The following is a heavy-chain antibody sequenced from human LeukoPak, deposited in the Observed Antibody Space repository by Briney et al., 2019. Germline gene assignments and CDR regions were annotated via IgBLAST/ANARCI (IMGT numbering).Heavy chain of an antibody. D-gene: IGHD1-7*01. CDR1: GGSFSNYY. CDR3: ARRWNYGRNYYIDV. J-gene: IGHJ6*03. Sequence: TSETLSLTCAVYGGSFSNYYWSWIRQPPGKGLEWIGEINDSGRINYSPSLLSRVTVSVDPSKNQFSLSLPSVTATDTAVYYCARRWNYGRNYYIDVWGKGATVSVSS. V-gene: IGHV4-34*01. CDR2: INDSGRI.